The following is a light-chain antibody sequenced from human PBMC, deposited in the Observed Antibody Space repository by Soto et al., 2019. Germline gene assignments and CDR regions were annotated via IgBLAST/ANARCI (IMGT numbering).Light chain of an antibody. Sequence: ETVMTQSPGTLSVSPGEGATLSCRASQSVGINLAWYQQKPGQAPRVVVYGASTRATGIPARFSGSGSGTEFTLTISSLQPEDFATYYCQQHNSYPMTFGQGTKVDIK. CDR3: QQHNSYPMT. CDR1: QSVGIN. J-gene: IGKJ1*01. V-gene: IGKV3D-15*01. CDR2: GAS.